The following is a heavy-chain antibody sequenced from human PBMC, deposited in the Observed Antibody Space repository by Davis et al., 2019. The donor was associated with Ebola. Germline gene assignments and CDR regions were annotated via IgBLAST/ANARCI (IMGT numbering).Heavy chain of an antibody. CDR2: ISHVGST. Sequence: SETLSLTCTVSGYSISSGYHWGWIRQSPGKGLEWIGTISHVGSTYYNPSLKSRVTISIDTSKNKVSLKLRSATAADTAVYYCVREYYDFFTGYYQGPDYWGQGTLVTVSS. CDR3: VREYYDFFTGYYQGPDY. V-gene: IGHV4-38-2*02. D-gene: IGHD3-9*01. CDR1: GYSISSGYH. J-gene: IGHJ4*02.